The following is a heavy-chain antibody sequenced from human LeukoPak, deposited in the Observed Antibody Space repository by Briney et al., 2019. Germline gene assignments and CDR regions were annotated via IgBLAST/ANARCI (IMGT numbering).Heavy chain of an antibody. Sequence: GGSLRLSCAASGFTFSSYSMNWVRQAPGKGLEWVSSISSSSSYIYYADSVKGRFTISRDNAKNSLYLQMNSLRAEDTAVYYCARAEPVYLKKMSTALHYWGQGTLVTVSS. D-gene: IGHD5/OR15-5a*01. CDR2: ISSSSSYI. J-gene: IGHJ4*02. CDR3: ARAEPVYLKKMSTALHY. CDR1: GFTFSSYS. V-gene: IGHV3-21*01.